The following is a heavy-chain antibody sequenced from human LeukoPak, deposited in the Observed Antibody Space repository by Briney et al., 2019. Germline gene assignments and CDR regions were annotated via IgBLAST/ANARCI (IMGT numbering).Heavy chain of an antibody. CDR3: ARDVAARPDYFDY. V-gene: IGHV4-38-2*02. CDR2: IYHSGST. D-gene: IGHD6-6*01. CDR1: GYSISSDSY. J-gene: IGHJ4*02. Sequence: SETLPLTCAVSGYSISSDSYWGWIRQPPGKGLEWIGTIYHSGSTYYNPSLKSRFTISVDTSKNQFSLKLSSVTAADTAVYYCARDVAARPDYFDYGGQGTLVTVSS.